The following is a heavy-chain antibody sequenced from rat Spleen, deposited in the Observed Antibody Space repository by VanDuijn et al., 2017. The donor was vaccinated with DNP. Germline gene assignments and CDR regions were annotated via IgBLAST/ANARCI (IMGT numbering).Heavy chain of an antibody. CDR1: GFTFSDYN. CDR3: ARGNSGFVMDA. J-gene: IGHJ4*01. V-gene: IGHV5-7*01. Sequence: EVQLVESGGGLVQPGRSLKLSCAASGFTFSDYNMAWVSQAPKKGLEWVATISYDGSSTYYRDSVKGRFTISRDNAKSTLYLQMDSLRSEDTATYYCARGNSGFVMDAWGQGASVTVSS. D-gene: IGHD4-4*01. CDR2: ISYDGSST.